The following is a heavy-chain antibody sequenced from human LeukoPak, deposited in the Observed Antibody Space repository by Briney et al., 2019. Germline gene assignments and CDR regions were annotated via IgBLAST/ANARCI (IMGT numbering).Heavy chain of an antibody. D-gene: IGHD3-22*01. CDR3: ARGDYDSSGYYPCYYYYGMDV. CDR2: IYYSGST. J-gene: IGHJ6*02. Sequence: SETLSLTCTVSGGSISSYYWSCIRQPPGKGLEWIGYIYYSGSTNYNPSLKSRVTISVDTSKNQFSLKLSSVTAADTAVYYCARGDYDSSGYYPCYYYYGMDVWGQGTTVTVSS. CDR1: GGSISSYY. V-gene: IGHV4-59*01.